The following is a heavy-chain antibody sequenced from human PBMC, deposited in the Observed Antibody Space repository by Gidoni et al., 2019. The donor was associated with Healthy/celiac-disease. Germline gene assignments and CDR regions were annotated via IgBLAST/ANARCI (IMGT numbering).Heavy chain of an antibody. Sequence: EVQLLESGGGLVQPGGSLRLSCAASGFTFSSYAMSWVRQAPGKGLEWVSAISGSGGSTYYADSVKGRFTISRDNSKNTLYLQMNSLRAEDTAVYYCACSAYCSSTSCYVRYYYYYMDVWGKGTTVTVSS. CDR1: GFTFSSYA. V-gene: IGHV3-23*01. D-gene: IGHD2-2*01. J-gene: IGHJ6*03. CDR2: ISGSGGST. CDR3: ACSAYCSSTSCYVRYYYYYMDV.